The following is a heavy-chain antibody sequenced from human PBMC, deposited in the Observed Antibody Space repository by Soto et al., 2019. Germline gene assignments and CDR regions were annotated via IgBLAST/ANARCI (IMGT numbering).Heavy chain of an antibody. Sequence: QVQLVQSGAEVKKPGASVKVSCKASGYTFTSYGISWVRQAPGQGLEWMGWISAYNGNTNYAQKLQGRVTMTTDTSTSTGYMELRSLRSDDTAVYYCAGSAGYYYDSSGYYPDAFDIWGQGTMVTVSS. D-gene: IGHD3-22*01. CDR2: ISAYNGNT. J-gene: IGHJ3*02. V-gene: IGHV1-18*01. CDR1: GYTFTSYG. CDR3: AGSAGYYYDSSGYYPDAFDI.